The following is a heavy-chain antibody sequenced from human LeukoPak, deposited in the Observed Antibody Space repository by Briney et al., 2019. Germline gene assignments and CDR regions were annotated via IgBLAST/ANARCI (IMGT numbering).Heavy chain of an antibody. CDR3: ARQEYYSSSWGPFDY. J-gene: IGHJ4*02. CDR1: GGSISSYY. V-gene: IGHV4-59*08. D-gene: IGHD6-13*01. Sequence: PSETLSLTCTVSGGSISSYYWSWIRQPPGKGLEWIGYIYYSGSTYYNPSLKSRVTISVDTSKNQFSLKLSSVTAADTAVYYCARQEYYSSSWGPFDYWGQGTLVTVSS. CDR2: IYYSGST.